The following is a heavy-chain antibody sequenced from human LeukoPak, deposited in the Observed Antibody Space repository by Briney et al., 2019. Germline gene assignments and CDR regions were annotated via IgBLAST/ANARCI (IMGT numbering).Heavy chain of an antibody. D-gene: IGHD3-3*01. CDR2: ISGSGGST. CDR1: GFTFSSYA. V-gene: IGHV3-23*01. Sequence: PGGSLGLSCAASGFTFSSYAMSWVRQAPGKGLEWVSAISGSGGSTYYADSVKGRFTISRDNSKNTLYLQMNSLRAEDTAVYYCAKVEDFWSGYYSYLNFDYWGQGTLVTVSS. CDR3: AKVEDFWSGYYSYLNFDY. J-gene: IGHJ4*02.